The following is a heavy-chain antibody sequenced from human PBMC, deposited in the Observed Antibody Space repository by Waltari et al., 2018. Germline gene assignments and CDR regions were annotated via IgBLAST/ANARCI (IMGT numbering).Heavy chain of an antibody. Sequence: QLQLQESGPGLVKPSETLSLTCTVPGGSISSSSYYWGWIRQPPGKGLGWIGSIYYSGSTYYNPSLKSRVTISVDTSKNQFSLKLSSVTAADTAVYYCAAVGATGGSIDYWGQGTLVTVSS. D-gene: IGHD1-26*01. CDR2: IYYSGST. J-gene: IGHJ4*02. CDR3: AAVGATGGSIDY. V-gene: IGHV4-39*07. CDR1: GGSISSSSYY.